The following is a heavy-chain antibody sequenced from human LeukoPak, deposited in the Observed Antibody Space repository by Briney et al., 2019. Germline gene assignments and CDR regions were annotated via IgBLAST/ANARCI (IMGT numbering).Heavy chain of an antibody. CDR2: IGDTGRAK. CDR3: AREAAWGNWYFDL. CDR1: GFTFSRHG. V-gene: IGHV3-30*03. D-gene: IGHD3-16*01. J-gene: IGHJ2*01. Sequence: PGGSLRLSCAASGFTFSRHGMHWVRQAPGKGLEWVAVIGDTGRAKYYADSVEGRFTASRDNSKNTLYLEMNSLRYDDTALYYCAREAAWGNWYFDLWGCGTLVTVSS.